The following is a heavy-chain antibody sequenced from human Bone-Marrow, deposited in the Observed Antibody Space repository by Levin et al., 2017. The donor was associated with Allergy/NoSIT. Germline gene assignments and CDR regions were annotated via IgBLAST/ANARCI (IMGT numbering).Heavy chain of an antibody. Sequence: QAGGSLRLSCAASGFTFSVATIHWVRQASGRGLQWVGRIRSDANSYATGFAESVKGRFSISRDDSKNMAYLQMNSLTTDDTAVYYCIRQGGSYLASGRADYWGQGTLVIVSS. CDR1: GFTFSVAT. CDR3: IRQGGSYLASGRADY. J-gene: IGHJ4*02. CDR2: IRSDANSYAT. D-gene: IGHD3-10*01. V-gene: IGHV3-73*01.